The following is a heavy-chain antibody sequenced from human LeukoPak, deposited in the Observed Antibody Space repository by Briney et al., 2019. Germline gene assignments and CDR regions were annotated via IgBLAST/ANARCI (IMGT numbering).Heavy chain of an antibody. CDR2: FDPEYGET. CDR1: GYTLTELS. CDR3: ARDALPSIAAAGNPWGVFDY. V-gene: IGHV1-24*01. D-gene: IGHD6-13*01. Sequence: GASVKFSCKVSGYTLTELSMHWVRQAPGKGLEWMGGFDPEYGETIYAQKFQGRVTITRDTSASTAYMELSSLRSEDTAVYYCARDALPSIAAAGNPWGVFDYWGQGTLVTVSS. J-gene: IGHJ4*02.